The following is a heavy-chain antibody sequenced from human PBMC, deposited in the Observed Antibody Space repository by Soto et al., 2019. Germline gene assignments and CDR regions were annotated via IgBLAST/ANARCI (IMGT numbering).Heavy chain of an antibody. J-gene: IGHJ4*02. CDR2: ISAYNGNT. D-gene: IGHD3-10*01. V-gene: IGHV1-18*01. CDR3: ARDSRPLLWFGESNDY. Sequence: QVQLVQSGAEVKKPGASVKVSCKASGYTFTSYGISWVRQAPGQGLEWMGWISAYNGNTNYAQKLQGRVTMTTDTSPSTAYMELRSLRSDDTAAYYCARDSRPLLWFGESNDYWGQGTLVTVSS. CDR1: GYTFTSYG.